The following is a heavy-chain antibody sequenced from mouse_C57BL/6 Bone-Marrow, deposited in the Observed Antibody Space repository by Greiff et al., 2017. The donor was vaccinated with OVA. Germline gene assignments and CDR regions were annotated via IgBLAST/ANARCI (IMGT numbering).Heavy chain of an antibody. CDR2: INPGSGGT. CDR1: GYAFTNYL. Sequence: VQLQQSGAELVRPGTSVKVSCKASGYAFTNYLIEWVKQRPGQGLEWIGVINPGSGGTNYNEKFKGKATLTADKSSSTAYMQLSSLTSEDSAVYFCARSSNWGNYSDYWGQGTTLTVSS. V-gene: IGHV1-54*01. D-gene: IGHD4-1*01. J-gene: IGHJ2*01. CDR3: ARSSNWGNYSDY.